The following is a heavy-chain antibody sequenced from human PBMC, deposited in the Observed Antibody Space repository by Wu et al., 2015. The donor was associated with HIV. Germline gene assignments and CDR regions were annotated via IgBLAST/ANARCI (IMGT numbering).Heavy chain of an antibody. CDR2: INPSGGST. V-gene: IGHV1-46*01. Sequence: QVQLVQSGAEVKKPGASVKVSCKASGYTFTSYYMHWVRQAPGQGLEWMGIINPSGGSTSYAQKFQGRVTMTRDTSTSTVYMELSSLRSDDTAVYYCARCPSGWNAPYHFDYWGQGTLVHRLL. D-gene: IGHD1-1*01. CDR1: GYTFTSYY. J-gene: IGHJ4*02. CDR3: ARCPSGWNAPYHFDY.